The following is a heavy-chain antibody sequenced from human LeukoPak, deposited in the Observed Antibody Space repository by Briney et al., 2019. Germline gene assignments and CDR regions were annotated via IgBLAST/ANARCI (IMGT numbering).Heavy chain of an antibody. D-gene: IGHD2-15*01. CDR1: GGTFSSYA. J-gene: IGHJ4*02. CDR2: IIPIFGTA. CDR3: ARDRLRYCSGGSCFNSLDY. Sequence: ASVKVSCKASGGTFSSYAISWVRQAPGQGLEWMGGIIPIFGTANYAQKFQGRGTITTDESTSTAYMELSSLRSEDTAVYYCARDRLRYCSGGSCFNSLDYWGQGTLVTVSS. V-gene: IGHV1-69*05.